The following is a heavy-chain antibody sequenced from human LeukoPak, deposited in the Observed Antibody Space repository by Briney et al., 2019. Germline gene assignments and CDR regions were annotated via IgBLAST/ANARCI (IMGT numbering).Heavy chain of an antibody. CDR2: IYPGDSDT. CDR3: ARALCSGGSCRHAFDI. V-gene: IGHV5-51*01. CDR1: GYSFTSYW. Sequence: GESLKISCKGSGYSFTSYWIGWVRQMPGKGLEWMGIIYPGDSDTRYSPSFQGQVTISADKSISTAYLQWSSLKASDTAMYYCARALCSGGSCRHAFDIWGQGTMVTVSS. D-gene: IGHD2-15*01. J-gene: IGHJ3*02.